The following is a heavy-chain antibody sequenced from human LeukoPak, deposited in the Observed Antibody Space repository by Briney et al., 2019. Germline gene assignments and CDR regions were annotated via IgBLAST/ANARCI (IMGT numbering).Heavy chain of an antibody. CDR3: ARAYYYDSSGYYSNRYYFDY. D-gene: IGHD3-22*01. CDR1: GGSISSGDYY. J-gene: IGHJ4*02. CDR2: IYYSGST. Sequence: SQTLSLTCTVSGGSISSGDYYWSWIRQSPGKGLEWIGYIYYSGSTYYNPSLKSRVTISVDTSKNQFSLKLSSVTAADTAVYYCARAYYYDSSGYYSNRYYFDYWGQGTLVTVSS. V-gene: IGHV4-30-4*01.